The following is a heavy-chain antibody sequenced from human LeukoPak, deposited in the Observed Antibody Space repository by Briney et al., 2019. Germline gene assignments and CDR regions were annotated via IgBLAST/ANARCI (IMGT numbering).Heavy chain of an antibody. CDR3: ARSASRFTPFDP. Sequence: ASVKVSCKASGYTFTGYYMHWVRQAPGQGLEWMGWINPNSGGTNYAQKFQGRVTMTRDTSISTAYMELSRLRSDDTAVYYCARSASRFTPFDPWGQGTLVTVSS. CDR1: GYTFTGYY. V-gene: IGHV1-2*02. D-gene: IGHD3-10*01. CDR2: INPNSGGT. J-gene: IGHJ5*02.